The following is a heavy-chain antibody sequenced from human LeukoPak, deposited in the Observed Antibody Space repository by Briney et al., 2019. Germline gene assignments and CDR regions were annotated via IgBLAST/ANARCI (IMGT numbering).Heavy chain of an antibody. Sequence: SETLSLTCTVSGGSISGYYWSWIRQPPGKGLEWIGYIYCSGSTNYNPSLKSRVTISVDTSKNQFSLKLSSVTAADTAVYYCARGREWEPKVFDYWGQGTLVTVSS. V-gene: IGHV4-59*01. J-gene: IGHJ4*02. CDR3: ARGREWEPKVFDY. CDR2: IYCSGST. D-gene: IGHD1-26*01. CDR1: GGSISGYY.